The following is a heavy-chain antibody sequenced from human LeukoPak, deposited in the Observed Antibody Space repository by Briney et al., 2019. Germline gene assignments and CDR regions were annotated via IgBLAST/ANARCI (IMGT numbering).Heavy chain of an antibody. J-gene: IGHJ4*02. V-gene: IGHV1-2*02. Sequence: GASVKVSCKASGYTFTGYYMHWVRQAPGQGLEWMGWINPNSGGTNYAQKFQGRVTMTRDTSISTAYMELSRLRSDDTAVYYCARAGSERRFLEWPFDYWGQGTLVTVSS. CDR3: ARAGSERRFLEWPFDY. D-gene: IGHD3-3*01. CDR2: INPNSGGT. CDR1: GYTFTGYY.